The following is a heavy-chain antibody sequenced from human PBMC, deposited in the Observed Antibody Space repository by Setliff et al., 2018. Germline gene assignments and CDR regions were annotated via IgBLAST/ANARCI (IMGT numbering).Heavy chain of an antibody. CDR2: INHSGST. D-gene: IGHD6-13*01. CDR3: AMILSGYSSSWGXXDI. Sequence: PSETLSLTCAVYGGSFSGYYWSWIRQPPGKGLEWIGEINHSGSTNYNPSXXXRVXXXXXXXXXXXXXXXXXXXXXXXXXXXXAMILSGYSSSWGXXDIWGQGTMVTVSS. J-gene: IGHJ3*02. V-gene: IGHV4-34*01. CDR1: GGSFSGYY.